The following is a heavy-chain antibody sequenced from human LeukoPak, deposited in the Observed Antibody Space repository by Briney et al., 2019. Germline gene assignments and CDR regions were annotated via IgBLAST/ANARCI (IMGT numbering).Heavy chain of an antibody. J-gene: IGHJ4*02. CDR3: ARDRGGAYYFDY. V-gene: IGHV1-18*01. Sequence: ASVKVSCKASGYRFNNYGISWVRQAPGQGPEWTGWIRVYDGDTNYAQKLQGRVIMTTDISTTTVYMELRSLRSDDTAVYYCARDRGGAYYFDYWGQGTLVTVSS. CDR2: IRVYDGDT. D-gene: IGHD2-15*01. CDR1: GYRFNNYG.